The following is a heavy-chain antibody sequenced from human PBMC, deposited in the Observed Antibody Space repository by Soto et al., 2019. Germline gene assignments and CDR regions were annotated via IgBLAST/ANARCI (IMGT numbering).Heavy chain of an antibody. J-gene: IGHJ4*02. Sequence: VQLLESGGGLVQPGGSLRLSCAASGFTFSSYAMSWVRQAPGKGLEWVSAISGSGGSTYYADSVKGRFTISRDNSKNTLYLQMNSLRAEDTAVYYCAKDFRLGGDYVRSPFDYWGQGTLVTVSS. CDR1: GFTFSSYA. CDR2: ISGSGGST. V-gene: IGHV3-23*01. CDR3: AKDFRLGGDYVRSPFDY. D-gene: IGHD4-17*01.